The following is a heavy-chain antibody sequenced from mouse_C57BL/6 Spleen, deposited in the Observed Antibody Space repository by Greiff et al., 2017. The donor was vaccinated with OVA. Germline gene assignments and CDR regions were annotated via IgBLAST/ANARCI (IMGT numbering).Heavy chain of an antibody. CDR3: ARGTGTDYFDY. Sequence: EVQLQQSGPVLVKPGASVKMSCKASGYTFTDYYMNWVKQSHGKSLEWIGVINPYNGGTSYNQKFKGKATLTVYKSSSTAYMELNSLTSEDSAVYYCARGTGTDYFDYWGQGTTLTVSS. D-gene: IGHD4-1*01. V-gene: IGHV1-19*01. CDR1: GYTFTDYY. CDR2: INPYNGGT. J-gene: IGHJ2*01.